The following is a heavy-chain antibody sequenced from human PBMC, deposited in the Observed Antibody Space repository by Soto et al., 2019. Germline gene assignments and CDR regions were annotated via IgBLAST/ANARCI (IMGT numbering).Heavy chain of an antibody. CDR1: GFTFDDYA. J-gene: IGHJ1*01. CDR3: VKAESFNWYSGHFRH. Sequence: EVQLVESGGGLVQPGRSLRLSCAASGFTFDDYAMHWVRQVPGKGLEWVSGINWNSGSIGYADSVKGRFAISRDNAKNSLHLQMNSLRAEDTAFYYCVKAESFNWYSGHFRHWGQGTLVTVSS. V-gene: IGHV3-9*01. D-gene: IGHD1-26*01. CDR2: INWNSGSI.